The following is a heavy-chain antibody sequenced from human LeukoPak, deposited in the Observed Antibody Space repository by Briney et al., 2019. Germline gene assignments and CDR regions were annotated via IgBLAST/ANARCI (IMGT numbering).Heavy chain of an antibody. V-gene: IGHV4-39*01. J-gene: IGHJ4*02. Sequence: SETLSLTCTVSGVSISSSNSYWGWIRQPPGKGLEWIGSIYYSRNTYYNASLKSQVSISIDTSKNQFSLRLTSVTAADTAVYYCARQTGSGLFILPGGQGTLVTVSS. CDR2: IYYSRNT. D-gene: IGHD3/OR15-3a*01. CDR3: ARQTGSGLFILP. CDR1: GVSISSSNSY.